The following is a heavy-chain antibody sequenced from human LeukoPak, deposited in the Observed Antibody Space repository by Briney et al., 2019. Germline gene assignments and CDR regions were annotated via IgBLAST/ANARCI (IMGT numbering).Heavy chain of an antibody. V-gene: IGHV3-23*01. Sequence: SGGSLRLSCAASGFTFSSYWMSWVRQAPGKGLEWVSAVVGSGGSTYYADSVRGRFTISRDNSKNTLHLQMDSLRAEDTAIYYCAKTSGWPYYFDYWGQGTLVTVSS. D-gene: IGHD6-19*01. CDR2: VVGSGGST. CDR3: AKTSGWPYYFDY. CDR1: GFTFSSYW. J-gene: IGHJ4*02.